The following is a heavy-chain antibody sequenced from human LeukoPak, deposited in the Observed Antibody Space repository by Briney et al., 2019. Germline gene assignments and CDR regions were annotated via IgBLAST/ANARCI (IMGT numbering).Heavy chain of an antibody. Sequence: PSETLSLTCTVSGGSISSSSYYRGWIRQPPGKGLEWIGSIYYSGSTYYNPSLKSRVTISVDKSKNQFSLKLSSVTAADTAVYYCARLSPYGDYLGYYYYYYMDVWGKGTTVTVSS. D-gene: IGHD4-17*01. J-gene: IGHJ6*03. V-gene: IGHV4-39*01. CDR3: ARLSPYGDYLGYYYYYYMDV. CDR1: GGSISSSSYY. CDR2: IYYSGST.